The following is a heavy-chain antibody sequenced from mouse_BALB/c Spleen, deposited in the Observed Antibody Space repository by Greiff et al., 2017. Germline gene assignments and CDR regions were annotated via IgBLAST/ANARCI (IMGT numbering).Heavy chain of an antibody. J-gene: IGHJ2*01. V-gene: IGHV1-9*01. D-gene: IGHD2-10*01. CDR2: ILPGSGST. CDR3: ARPTSVPYYFDY. CDR1: GYTFSSYW. Sequence: VQLKESGAELMKPGASVKISCKATGYTFSSYWIEWVKQRPGHGLEWIGEILPGSGSTNYNEKFKGKATFTADTSSNTAYMQLSSLTSEDSAVYYCARPTSVPYYFDYWGQGTTFTVSS.